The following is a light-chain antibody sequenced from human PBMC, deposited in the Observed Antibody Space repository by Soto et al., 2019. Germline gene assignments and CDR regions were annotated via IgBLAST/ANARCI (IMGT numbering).Light chain of an antibody. Sequence: QPVLTQPPSASGTPGQRVTISCSGSRSNIGSDTVNWYQQLPGTAPKLLIHRSNQRPSGVPGRFSGSKSGTSASLAISGLQPEDEADYHCASWDASLNGWVFDGGTKVTVL. CDR3: ASWDASLNGWV. V-gene: IGLV1-44*01. CDR1: RSNIGSDT. J-gene: IGLJ3*02. CDR2: RSN.